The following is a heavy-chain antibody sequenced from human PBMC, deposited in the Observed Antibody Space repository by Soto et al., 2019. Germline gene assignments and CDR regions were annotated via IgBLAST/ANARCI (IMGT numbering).Heavy chain of an antibody. D-gene: IGHD5-12*01. CDR3: ARRALRGYSGYDFTDAFDI. Sequence: GESLKISCKGSGYSFTSYWISWVRQMPGKGLEWMGRIDPSDSYTNYSPSFQGHVTISADKSISTAYLQWISLKASDTAMYYCARRALRGYSGYDFTDAFDIWGQGTMVTVSS. CDR1: GYSFTSYW. CDR2: IDPSDSYT. J-gene: IGHJ3*02. V-gene: IGHV5-10-1*01.